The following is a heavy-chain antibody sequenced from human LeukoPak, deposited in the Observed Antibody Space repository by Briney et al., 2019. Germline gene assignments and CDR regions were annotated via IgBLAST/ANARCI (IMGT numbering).Heavy chain of an antibody. CDR3: AREGYCSGGSCYRHHDAFDI. D-gene: IGHD2-15*01. CDR2: IYSGGST. V-gene: IGHV3-53*01. Sequence: GGSLRLSCAASGFTVSSNYMSWVRQAPGKGLEWVSVIYSGGSTYYADSVKGRFTISRDNSKNTLYLQMNSLRAEDTAVYYCAREGYCSGGSCYRHHDAFDIWGQGTMVTISS. J-gene: IGHJ3*02. CDR1: GFTVSSNY.